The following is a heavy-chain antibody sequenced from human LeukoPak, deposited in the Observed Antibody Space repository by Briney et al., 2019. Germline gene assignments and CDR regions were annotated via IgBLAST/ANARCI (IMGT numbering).Heavy chain of an antibody. CDR3: ARDGSGMYYYDSSGYYDY. CDR2: ISGSGGST. J-gene: IGHJ4*02. Sequence: GGSPRFSCAASGFTFSSYAMSWVRQAPGKGLEWVSAISGSGGSTYYADSVKGRFTISRDNSKNTLYLQMNSLRAEDTAVYYCARDGSGMYYYDSSGYYDYWGQGTLVTVSS. D-gene: IGHD3-22*01. CDR1: GFTFSSYA. V-gene: IGHV3-23*01.